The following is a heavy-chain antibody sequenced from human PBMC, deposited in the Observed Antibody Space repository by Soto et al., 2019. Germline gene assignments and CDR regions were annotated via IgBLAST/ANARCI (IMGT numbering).Heavy chain of an antibody. CDR3: VRDIWDTSGWYFDY. CDR1: GFPFSPYG. D-gene: IGHD6-19*01. Sequence: QVQLVESGGGVVQPGRSLRLSCAASGFPFSPYGMHWVRQAPGKGLEWVALIYFDGSNKYYSDSVKGRFTISRDNSNNNLYLQMNSLRAEDTATYYCVRDIWDTSGWYFDYWGQGALVTVSS. J-gene: IGHJ4*02. V-gene: IGHV3-33*01. CDR2: IYFDGSNK.